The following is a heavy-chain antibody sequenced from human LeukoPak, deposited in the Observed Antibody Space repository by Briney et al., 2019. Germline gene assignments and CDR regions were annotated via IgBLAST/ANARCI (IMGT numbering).Heavy chain of an antibody. CDR3: ARGGYDSYFEF. J-gene: IGHJ4*02. D-gene: IGHD5-12*01. CDR1: GGHVSSSNW. CDR2: IYHSGSI. V-gene: IGHV4-4*02. Sequence: SETLSLTCAVSGGHVSSSNWWSWVRQPPGKGLEWIGEIYHSGSINYNPSLKSRVTISVDKSKNQFSLKLSSVTAADTATYYCARGGYDSYFEFWGQGTLVTISS.